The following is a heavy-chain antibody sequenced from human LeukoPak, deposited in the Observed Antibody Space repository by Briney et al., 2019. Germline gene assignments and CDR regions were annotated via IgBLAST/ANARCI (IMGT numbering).Heavy chain of an antibody. CDR2: ISSSSSYI. V-gene: IGHV3-21*01. CDR1: GFTFSSYS. D-gene: IGHD5-24*01. Sequence: GGSLRLSCAAPGFTFSSYSMNWVRQAPGKGLEWVSSISSSSSYIYYAELVKGQFTISRDHAKISLYLQMNGLGAEDTAVYYCAAGYNSGLAYWGQETLVTVSS. CDR3: AAGYNSGLAY. J-gene: IGHJ4*02.